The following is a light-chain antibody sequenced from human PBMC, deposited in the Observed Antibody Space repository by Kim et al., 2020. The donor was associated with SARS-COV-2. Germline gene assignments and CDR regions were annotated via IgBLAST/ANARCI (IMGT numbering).Light chain of an antibody. CDR3: QQYNNWPPGRT. CDR2: GAS. Sequence: PGERATLACRASQSVSSNLAWYQQKPGQAPRRLIYGASTRATGIPARFSGSGSGTEFTLTISSLQSEDFAVYYCQQYNNWPPGRTFGQGTKVDIK. CDR1: QSVSSN. J-gene: IGKJ1*01. V-gene: IGKV3-15*01.